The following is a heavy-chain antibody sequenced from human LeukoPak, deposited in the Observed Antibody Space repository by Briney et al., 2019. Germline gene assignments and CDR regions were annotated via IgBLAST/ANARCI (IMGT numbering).Heavy chain of an antibody. D-gene: IGHD2-21*01. V-gene: IGHV3-23*01. J-gene: IGHJ6*03. CDR3: VTDRLLGRSYYYYMDV. Sequence: GGSLRLSCAASGFTFSSYAMSWVRQAPGKGLEWVSAISGSGGSTYYADSVKGRFTISRDNSKNTLYLQMNSLRAEDTAVYYCVTDRLLGRSYYYYMDVWGKGTTVTVSS. CDR1: GFTFSSYA. CDR2: ISGSGGST.